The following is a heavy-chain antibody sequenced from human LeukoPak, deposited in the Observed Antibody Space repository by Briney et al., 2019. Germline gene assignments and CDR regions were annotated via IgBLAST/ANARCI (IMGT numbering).Heavy chain of an antibody. Sequence: PGGSLRLSCAASGFTVSSNYMSWIRQAPGKGLEWVSYISSSGSTIYYADSVKGRFTISRDNAKNSLYLQMNSLRAEDTAVYYCARNGYSSSWADYWGQGTLVTVSS. CDR2: ISSSGSTI. D-gene: IGHD6-13*01. CDR1: GFTVSSNY. J-gene: IGHJ4*02. CDR3: ARNGYSSSWADY. V-gene: IGHV3-11*01.